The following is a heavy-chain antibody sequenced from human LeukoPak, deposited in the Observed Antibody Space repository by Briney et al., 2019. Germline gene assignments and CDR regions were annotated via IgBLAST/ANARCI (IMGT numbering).Heavy chain of an antibody. Sequence: GGSLRLSCSASGFSFSDYDMNWVRQAPGKGLEWVSAISGRSSHIYYGESVKGRFTISRDNAKNSLYPQMDSLGVEDTAVYYCGRAFPPLRTSSAGDLWGQRTLVIVSS. CDR3: GRAFPPLRTSSAGDL. V-gene: IGHV3-21*01. CDR1: GFSFSDYD. D-gene: IGHD3-16*01. J-gene: IGHJ1*01. CDR2: ISGRSSHI.